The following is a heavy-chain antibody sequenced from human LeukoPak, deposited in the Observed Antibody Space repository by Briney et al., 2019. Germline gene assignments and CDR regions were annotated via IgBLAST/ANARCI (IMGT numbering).Heavy chain of an antibody. Sequence: ASVKVSCKASGYTFTGYYMHWVRQPPRQGLECMRWINPNSGGTNYAQKFQGRVTMTRDTSISTAYMKLSRLRSNDTAVYYCARDQDCGRNLVDYWGQGTLVTVSS. V-gene: IGHV1-2*02. CDR1: GYTFTGYY. J-gene: IGHJ4*02. D-gene: IGHD4-23*01. CDR2: INPNSGGT. CDR3: ARDQDCGRNLVDY.